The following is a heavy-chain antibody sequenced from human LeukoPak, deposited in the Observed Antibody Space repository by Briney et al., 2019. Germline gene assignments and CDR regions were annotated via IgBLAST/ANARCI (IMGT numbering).Heavy chain of an antibody. V-gene: IGHV4-39*01. CDR3: ARRSPLVVVTAAHYYDY. Sequence: SETLSLTCTVSGDSITNSNYFWGWIRQPPGQGLEWIGEVFYSGNAHYNPSLKSRVIISTDTSKNQFSLTLTAVTASDTAIYYCARRSPLVVVTAAHYYDYWGQGTLVTVYS. CDR2: VFYSGNA. D-gene: IGHD2-21*02. J-gene: IGHJ4*02. CDR1: GDSITNSNYF.